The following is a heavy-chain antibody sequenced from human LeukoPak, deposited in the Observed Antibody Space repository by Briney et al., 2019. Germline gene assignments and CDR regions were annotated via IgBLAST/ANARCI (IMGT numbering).Heavy chain of an antibody. D-gene: IGHD6-13*01. CDR1: GGTFSSYA. CDR2: INPSGGST. J-gene: IGHJ4*02. CDR3: ARQQSYSSSAVN. Sequence: EASVKVSCKASGGTFSSYAISWVRQAPGQGLEWMGIINPSGGSTTYAQQFQGRVTLTRDTSTNTVYMELSSLRSEDTAVYYCARQQSYSSSAVNWGQGTLVTVSS. V-gene: IGHV1-46*01.